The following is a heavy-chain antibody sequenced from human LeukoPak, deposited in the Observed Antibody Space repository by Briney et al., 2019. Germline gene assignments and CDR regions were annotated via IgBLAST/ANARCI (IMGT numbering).Heavy chain of an antibody. V-gene: IGHV4-4*07. J-gene: IGHJ6*03. CDR3: ARELWYYYDSSGSYYYYMDV. D-gene: IGHD3-22*01. CDR1: GGSISSYY. Sequence: SETLSLTCTVSGGSISSYYWSWIRQPAGKGLEWIGRIYTSGSTNYNPSLKSRVTMSVDTSKNQFSLKLSSVTAADTAVYYCARELWYYYDSSGSYYYYMDVWGKGTTVTVSS. CDR2: IYTSGST.